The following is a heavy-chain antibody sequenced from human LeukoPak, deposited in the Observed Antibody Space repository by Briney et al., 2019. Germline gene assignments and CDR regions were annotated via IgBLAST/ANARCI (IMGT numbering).Heavy chain of an antibody. V-gene: IGHV1-46*01. D-gene: IGHD6-13*01. J-gene: IGHJ4*02. CDR3: AALGQQLADGGY. CDR2: INPGGGST. CDR1: GYSFTSYY. Sequence: ASVKVSCKASGYSFTSYYMHWVRQAPGQGLEWMGIINPGGGSTSHARKFQGRVTMTRDTSTSTVYMELSRLRSDDTAVYYCAALGQQLADGGYWGQGTLVTVSS.